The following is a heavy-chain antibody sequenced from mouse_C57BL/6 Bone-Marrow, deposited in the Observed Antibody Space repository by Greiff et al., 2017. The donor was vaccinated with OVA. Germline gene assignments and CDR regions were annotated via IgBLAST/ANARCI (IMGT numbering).Heavy chain of an antibody. CDR2: IYPSDSET. CDR3: ELYYYAMDY. CDR1: GYTFTSYW. Sequence: QVQLQQPGAELVRPGSSVKLSCKASGYTFTSYWMDWVKQRPGQGLEWIGNIYPSDSETHYNQKFKDKATLTVDKSSSTAYMQLSSLTSEDSAVYYCELYYYAMDYWGQGTSVTVSS. V-gene: IGHV1-61*01. J-gene: IGHJ4*01.